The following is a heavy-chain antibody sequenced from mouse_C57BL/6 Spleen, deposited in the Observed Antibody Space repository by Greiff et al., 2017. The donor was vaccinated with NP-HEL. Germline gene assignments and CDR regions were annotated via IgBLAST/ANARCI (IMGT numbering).Heavy chain of an antibody. V-gene: IGHV5-6*01. Sequence: EVHLVESGGDLVKPGGSLKLSCAASGFTFSSYGMSWVRQTPDKRLEWVATISSGGSYTYYPDSVKGRFTISRDNAKNTLYLQMSSLKSEDTAMYYCARHEEFITTVVAYWYFDVWGTGTTVTVSS. D-gene: IGHD1-1*01. J-gene: IGHJ1*03. CDR1: GFTFSSYG. CDR3: ARHEEFITTVVAYWYFDV. CDR2: ISSGGSYT.